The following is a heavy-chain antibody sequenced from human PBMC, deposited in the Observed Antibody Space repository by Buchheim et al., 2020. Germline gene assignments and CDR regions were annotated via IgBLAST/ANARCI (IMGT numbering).Heavy chain of an antibody. D-gene: IGHD6-6*01. Sequence: QVQLVESGGGVVQPGRSLRLSCAASGFTFSSYGMHWVRQAPGKGLEWVAVISYDGSNKYYADSVKGRFTISRDNSKTTLHLQMNSLRAEDTAVYYGATEIEYRSSSSNLDYWGQGTL. CDR3: ATEIEYRSSSSNLDY. CDR1: GFTFSSYG. V-gene: IGHV3-30*03. CDR2: ISYDGSNK. J-gene: IGHJ4*02.